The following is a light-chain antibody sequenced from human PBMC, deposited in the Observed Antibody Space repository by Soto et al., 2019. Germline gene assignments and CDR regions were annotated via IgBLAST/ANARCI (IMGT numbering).Light chain of an antibody. CDR1: RSDVGGYNY. CDR2: EVT. J-gene: IGLJ2*01. Sequence: QSALTQPPSASGSPGQSFTISCTGTRSDVGGYNYVSWYQQHPGKAPKLMIYEVTKRPSGVPDRFSGSKSGNTASLTVSGLQAEDEADYYCSSYGGSDNLVFGGGTKVTVL. CDR3: SSYGGSDNLV. V-gene: IGLV2-8*01.